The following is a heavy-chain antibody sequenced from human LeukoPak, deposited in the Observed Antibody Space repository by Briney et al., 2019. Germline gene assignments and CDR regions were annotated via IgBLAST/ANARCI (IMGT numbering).Heavy chain of an antibody. D-gene: IGHD3-10*01. V-gene: IGHV3-23*01. Sequence: GGSLRLSCAASGFTFSNFAMSWVRQAPGKGLEWVSAISGSGDSTYYADSVKGRFTIFRDNSKNTLYLQMNSLRAEDTAVYYCAKGAWGFGYYGMDVWGKGTTVTVSS. CDR3: AKGAWGFGYYGMDV. CDR1: GFTFSNFA. CDR2: ISGSGDST. J-gene: IGHJ6*04.